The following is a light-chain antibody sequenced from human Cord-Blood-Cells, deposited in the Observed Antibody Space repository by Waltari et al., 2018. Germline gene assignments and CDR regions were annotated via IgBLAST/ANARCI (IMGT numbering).Light chain of an antibody. CDR2: GAS. J-gene: IGKJ2*01. CDR3: QQYNNWPMYT. Sequence: EILLTQSPATLSVSPGETATLSRSASQSVSSNLAWYQQKPGQAPRLLIYGASTRATGIPARFSGSGSGTEFTLTISSLQSEDFAVYYCQQYNNWPMYTFGQGTKLEIK. V-gene: IGKV3-15*01. CDR1: QSVSSN.